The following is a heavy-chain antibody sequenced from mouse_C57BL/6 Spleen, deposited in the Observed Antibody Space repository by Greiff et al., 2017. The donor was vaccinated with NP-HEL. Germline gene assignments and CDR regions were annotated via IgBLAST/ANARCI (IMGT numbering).Heavy chain of an antibody. Sequence: EVQRVESGPELVKPGASVKMSCKASGYTFTDYNMHWVKQSHGKSLEWIGYINPNNGGTSYNQKFKGKATLTVNKSSSTAYMELRSLTSEDSAVYYCARERGYDYDPYYFDYWGQGTTLTVSS. CDR2: INPNNGGT. CDR1: GYTFTDYN. CDR3: ARERGYDYDPYYFDY. V-gene: IGHV1-22*01. J-gene: IGHJ2*01. D-gene: IGHD2-4*01.